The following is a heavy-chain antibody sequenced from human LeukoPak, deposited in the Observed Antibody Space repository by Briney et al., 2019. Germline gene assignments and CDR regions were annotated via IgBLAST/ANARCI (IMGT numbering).Heavy chain of an antibody. V-gene: IGHV3-23*01. Sequence: GGSLRLSCAASGFTFSSYAMSWVRQAPGKGLEWVSAISGSGGSTYYADSVKGRFTISRDNSKNTLYLQMNSLRAEDTAVYYCAKDRPVLTIIVPYYFDYWGQGTLVTVSS. J-gene: IGHJ4*02. D-gene: IGHD3-22*01. CDR2: ISGSGGST. CDR3: AKDRPVLTIIVPYYFDY. CDR1: GFTFSSYA.